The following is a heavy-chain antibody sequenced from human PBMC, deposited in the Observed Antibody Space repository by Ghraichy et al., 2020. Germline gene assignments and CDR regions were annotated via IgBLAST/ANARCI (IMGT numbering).Heavy chain of an antibody. D-gene: IGHD2-15*01. CDR2: ISSSSSTI. CDR3: ARVICSGGSCYSFYFDY. J-gene: IGHJ4*02. CDR1: GFTFSSYS. V-gene: IGHV3-48*02. Sequence: GGSLRLSCAASGFTFSSYSMNWVRQAPGKGLEWVSYISSSSSTIYYADSVKGRFTISRDNAKNSLYLQMNSLRDEDTAVYYCARVICSGGSCYSFYFDYWGQGTLVTVSS.